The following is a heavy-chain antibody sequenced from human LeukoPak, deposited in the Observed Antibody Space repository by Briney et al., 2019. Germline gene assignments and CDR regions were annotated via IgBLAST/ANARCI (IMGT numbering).Heavy chain of an antibody. J-gene: IGHJ1*01. CDR2: IDSDGSGT. Sequence: GGSLRLSCAASGYTFSSFWIHWVRQAPGKGLEWVARIDSDGSGTRYADSVKGRFTISRDNAKNTLYLQMNSLRAEDTAVYYCARVLSADGPGFQHWGQGTLVTVS. D-gene: IGHD5-24*01. V-gene: IGHV3-74*01. CDR3: ARVLSADGPGFQH. CDR1: GYTFSSFW.